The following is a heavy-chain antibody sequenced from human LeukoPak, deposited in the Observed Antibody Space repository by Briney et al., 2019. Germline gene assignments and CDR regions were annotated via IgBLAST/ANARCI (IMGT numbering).Heavy chain of an antibody. D-gene: IGHD3-16*02. Sequence: GSSVKVSCKASGGTFSSYAISWVRQAPGQGLESMVRIIPIFGTANYAQKFQGRVTITTDESTSTAYMELSSLRSEDTAVYYCARGYRVPYYYYYYMDVWGKGTTVTVSS. CDR2: IIPIFGTA. J-gene: IGHJ6*03. V-gene: IGHV1-69*05. CDR1: GGTFSSYA. CDR3: ARGYRVPYYYYYYMDV.